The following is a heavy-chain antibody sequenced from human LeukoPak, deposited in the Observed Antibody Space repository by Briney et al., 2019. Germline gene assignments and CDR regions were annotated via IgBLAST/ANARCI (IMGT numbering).Heavy chain of an antibody. CDR2: INAGNGNT. V-gene: IGHV1-3*01. J-gene: IGHJ4*02. CDR3: ARESQEGAFDY. Sequence: ASVKVSCKASGYTFTSYAMHWVRQAPGQRLEWMGWINAGNGNTKYSQKFQGRVTTTRDTSASTAYMELSSLRSEDTAVYYCARESQEGAFDYWGQGTLVTVSS. CDR1: GYTFTSYA.